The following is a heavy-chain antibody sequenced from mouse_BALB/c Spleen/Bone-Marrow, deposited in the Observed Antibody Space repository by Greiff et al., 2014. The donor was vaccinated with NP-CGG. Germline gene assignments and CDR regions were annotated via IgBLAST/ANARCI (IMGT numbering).Heavy chain of an antibody. Sequence: VQLQQSGAELAKPGASVKMSCKASGYAFTTYWMHWVKQRPGQGLEWIGYINPSTGYTAYNQKFKDKATLTADKSSNTAYMQLSGLTSEDSAVYYCARGNYEAMDYWGQGTSVTVSS. J-gene: IGHJ4*01. CDR2: INPSTGYT. D-gene: IGHD2-1*01. V-gene: IGHV1-7*01. CDR1: GYAFTTYW. CDR3: ARGNYEAMDY.